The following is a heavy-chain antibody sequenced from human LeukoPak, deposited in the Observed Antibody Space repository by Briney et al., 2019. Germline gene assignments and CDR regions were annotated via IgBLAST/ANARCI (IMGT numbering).Heavy chain of an antibody. Sequence: ASVKVSCKASGYTFTSYGISWVRQAPGQGLEWMGWINPNSGGTNYAQKFQGRVTMTRDTSISTAYMELSRLRSDDTAVYYCAREKRYCSGGSCPSRDYYYYFMDVWGKGTTVTISS. CDR2: INPNSGGT. J-gene: IGHJ6*03. CDR1: GYTFTSYG. D-gene: IGHD2-15*01. V-gene: IGHV1-2*02. CDR3: AREKRYCSGGSCPSRDYYYYFMDV.